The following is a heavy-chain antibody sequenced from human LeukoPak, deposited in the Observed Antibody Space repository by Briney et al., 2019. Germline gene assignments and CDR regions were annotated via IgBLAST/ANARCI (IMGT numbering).Heavy chain of an antibody. V-gene: IGHV1-46*01. CDR3: AREGLTRLGIAGGKFDY. CDR1: GYTFTSYY. Sequence: ASVKVSCKASGYTFTSYYMHWVRQAPGQGLEWMGIINPSGGSTSYAQKFQGRVTMTRDTSTSTVYMELSSLRSEDTAVHYCAREGLTRLGIAGGKFDYWGQGTLVTVSS. CDR2: INPSGGST. D-gene: IGHD7-27*01. J-gene: IGHJ4*02.